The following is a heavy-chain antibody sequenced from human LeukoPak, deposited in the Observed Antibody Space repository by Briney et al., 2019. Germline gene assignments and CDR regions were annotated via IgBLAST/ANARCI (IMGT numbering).Heavy chain of an antibody. V-gene: IGHV4-38-2*01. Sequence: GSLRLSCAASGFTFSSYAMSWVRQAPGKGLEWIGSIYHSGSTYYNPSLKSRVTISVDTSKNQFSLKLSSVTAADTAVYYCARHPNYSSGWRYYYYYYMDVWGKGTTVTISS. D-gene: IGHD6-19*01. CDR2: IYHSGST. CDR1: GFTFSSYA. CDR3: ARHPNYSSGWRYYYYYYMDV. J-gene: IGHJ6*03.